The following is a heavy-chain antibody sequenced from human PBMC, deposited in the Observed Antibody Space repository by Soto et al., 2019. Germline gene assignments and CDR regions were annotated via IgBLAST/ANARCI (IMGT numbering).Heavy chain of an antibody. D-gene: IGHD3-9*01. CDR2: ISAYNGNT. J-gene: IGHJ5*02. Sequence: GASVKVSCKASGYTFTSYGISWVRQAPGQGLEWMGWISAYNGNTNYAQKLQGRVTMTTDTSTSTAYMELRSLRSDDTAVYYCARELDFDWYLGLDPWGQGTRVTVAS. CDR1: GYTFTSYG. V-gene: IGHV1-18*01. CDR3: ARELDFDWYLGLDP.